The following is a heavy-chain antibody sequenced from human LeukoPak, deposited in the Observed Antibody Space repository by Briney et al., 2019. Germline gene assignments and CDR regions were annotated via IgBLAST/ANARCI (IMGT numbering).Heavy chain of an antibody. D-gene: IGHD5-24*01. CDR3: ARGPYNWGQPADFDY. J-gene: IGHJ4*02. CDR2: IVVGSGNT. CDR1: GFTFPSSA. Sequence: SVKVSCKASGFTFPSSAVQWVRLARGQRLEWIGWIVVGSGNTNYAQNFQERVTITRDMSTSTAYMELSSLRSEDTAVYYCARGPYNWGQPADFDYWGQGTLVTVSS. V-gene: IGHV1-58*01.